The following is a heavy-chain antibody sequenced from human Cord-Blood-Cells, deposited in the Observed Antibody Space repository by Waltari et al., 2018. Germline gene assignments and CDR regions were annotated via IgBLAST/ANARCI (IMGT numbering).Heavy chain of an antibody. CDR1: GYTFTGYY. D-gene: IGHD3-10*01. Sequence: QVQLVQSGAEVKKPGASVKVSCKASGYTFTGYYMHWVRQAPGQGLEWMGWSNPNSGGTNYAQKLQGRVTMTRDTSISTAYMELSRLRSDDTAVYYCARDLYYYGSGSYYNWYFDLWGRGTLVTVSS. J-gene: IGHJ2*01. V-gene: IGHV1-2*02. CDR3: ARDLYYYGSGSYYNWYFDL. CDR2: SNPNSGGT.